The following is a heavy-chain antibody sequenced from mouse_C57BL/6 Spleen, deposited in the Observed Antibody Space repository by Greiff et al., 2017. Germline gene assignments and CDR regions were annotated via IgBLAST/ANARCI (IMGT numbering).Heavy chain of an antibody. V-gene: IGHV1-50*01. J-gene: IGHJ3*01. D-gene: IGHD1-1*01. Sequence: VQLQQPGAELVKPGASVKLSCKASGYTFTSYWMQWVKQRPGQGLEWIGEIDPSDSYPNYNQKFKGKATFTVDTSSSTAYMQLSSLTSEDSAVYYCARRGLETVFAYWGQGTLVTVSA. CDR3: ARRGLETVFAY. CDR2: IDPSDSYP. CDR1: GYTFTSYW.